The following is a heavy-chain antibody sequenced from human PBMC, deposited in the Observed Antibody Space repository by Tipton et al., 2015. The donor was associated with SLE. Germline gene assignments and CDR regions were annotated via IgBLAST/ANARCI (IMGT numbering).Heavy chain of an antibody. CDR3: SRAGAVRPPDY. V-gene: IGHV3-48*01. Sequence: SLRLSCSASGFTLSAYNMNWVRQAPGKGLEWVSYISSSSTTIYYADSVRGRFTVSRDNAKSSLYLQMNNLGAEDTAVYYCSRAGAVRPPDYWGQGTLVTVSS. D-gene: IGHD6-6*01. CDR2: ISSSSTTI. J-gene: IGHJ4*02. CDR1: GFTLSAYN.